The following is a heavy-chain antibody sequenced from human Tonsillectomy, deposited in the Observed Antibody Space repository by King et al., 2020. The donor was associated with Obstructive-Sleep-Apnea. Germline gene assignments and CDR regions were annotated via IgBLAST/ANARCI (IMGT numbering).Heavy chain of an antibody. Sequence: VQLVEAGGGLVQPGGSLKLSCVTSGFNFISYALSWVRQAPGKGLEMVSSIMSVGKTYYADSVKGRFTISPDNSKNTLYLQMNSLRAEDTAVYYCAKDIGTTVTRDYWGQGTLVTVSS. J-gene: IGHJ4*02. V-gene: IGHV3-23*04. CDR1: GFNFISYA. CDR2: IMSVGKT. D-gene: IGHD4-17*01. CDR3: AKDIGTTVTRDY.